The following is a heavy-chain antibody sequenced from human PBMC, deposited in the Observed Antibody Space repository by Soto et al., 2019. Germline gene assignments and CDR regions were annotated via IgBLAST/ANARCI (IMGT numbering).Heavy chain of an antibody. CDR1: GFTFRNYA. J-gene: IGHJ3*02. CDR3: AREIFGAFDI. D-gene: IGHD2-15*01. CDR2: ISFDGNTK. V-gene: IGHV3-30-3*01. Sequence: VQLVESGGGVVQPGRSLRLSCAASGFTFRNYAIHWFRQAPGRGLEWLTLISFDGNTKSYAESVKGRFSISRDNSKNRLHLQMNSLRPEDTAVYYCAREIFGAFDIWGQGAMVTVSS.